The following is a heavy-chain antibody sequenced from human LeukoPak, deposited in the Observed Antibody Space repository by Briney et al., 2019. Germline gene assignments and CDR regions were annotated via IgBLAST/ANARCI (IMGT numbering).Heavy chain of an antibody. CDR3: ARFREILTGYPYSDYYYYGMDV. Sequence: ASVKVSCKASGYTFTSYGISWVRQAPGQGLEWMGWISAYNGNTNYAQKLQGRVTMTTDTSTSTAYMELRSLRSDDTAVYYCARFREILTGYPYSDYYYYGMDVWGQGTTVTVSS. CDR1: GYTFTSYG. J-gene: IGHJ6*02. V-gene: IGHV1-18*01. CDR2: ISAYNGNT. D-gene: IGHD3-9*01.